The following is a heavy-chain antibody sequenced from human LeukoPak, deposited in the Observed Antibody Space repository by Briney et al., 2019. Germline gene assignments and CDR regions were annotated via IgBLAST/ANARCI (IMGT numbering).Heavy chain of an antibody. V-gene: IGHV1-2*02. D-gene: IGHD6-13*01. CDR3: ARAGSSWYAYFDY. CDR1: GYTFTGYY. Sequence: GASVTVSCKASGYTFTGYYMHWVRQAPGQGLEWMGWINPNSGGTNYAQKFQGRVTMTRDTSISTAYMELSRLRSDDTAVYYCARAGSSWYAYFDYWGQGTLVTVSS. CDR2: INPNSGGT. J-gene: IGHJ4*02.